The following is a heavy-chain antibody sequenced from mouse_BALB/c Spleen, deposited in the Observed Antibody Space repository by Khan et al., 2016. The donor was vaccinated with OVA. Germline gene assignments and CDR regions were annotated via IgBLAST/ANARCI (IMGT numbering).Heavy chain of an antibody. V-gene: IGHV1-9*01. D-gene: IGHD2-10*02. Sequence: QVQLQQSGAELMKPGASVKISCKATGYTFSSYWIEWVKQRPGHGLEWIGEILPGSGSINYNEKFKGKATFTADTSSNTAYMQLSSLTSDDSADYYCAKYGNHWYFDVWGAGTPVTVSS. CDR1: GYTFSSYW. CDR3: AKYGNHWYFDV. J-gene: IGHJ1*01. CDR2: ILPGSGSI.